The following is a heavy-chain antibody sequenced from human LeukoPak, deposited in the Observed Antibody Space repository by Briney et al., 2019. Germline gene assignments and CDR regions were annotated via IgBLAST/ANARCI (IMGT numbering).Heavy chain of an antibody. CDR3: ATVTTPRTGYLHFDY. CDR2: IIPIFGTA. V-gene: IGHV1-69*06. Sequence: GASVKVSCKASGGTFSSYAISWVRQAPGQGLEWMGGIIPIFGTANYAQKFQGRVTITADKSTSTAYMELSSLRSEDTAVYYCATVTTPRTGYLHFDYWGQGTLVTVSS. J-gene: IGHJ4*02. CDR1: GGTFSSYA. D-gene: IGHD3/OR15-3a*01.